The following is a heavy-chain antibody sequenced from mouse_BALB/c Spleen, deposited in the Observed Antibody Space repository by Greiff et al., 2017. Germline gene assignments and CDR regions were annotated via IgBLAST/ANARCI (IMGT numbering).Heavy chain of an antibody. J-gene: IGHJ1*01. CDR1: GYSITSDYA. CDR2: ISYSGST. Sequence: EVQLQESGPGLVKPSQSLSLTCTVTGYSITSDYAWNWIRQFPGNKLEWMGYISYSGSTSYNPSLKSRISITRDTSKNQFFLQLNSVTTEDTATYYCARRAMITKYFDVWGAGTTVTVSS. CDR3: ARRAMITKYFDV. V-gene: IGHV3-2*02. D-gene: IGHD2-4*01.